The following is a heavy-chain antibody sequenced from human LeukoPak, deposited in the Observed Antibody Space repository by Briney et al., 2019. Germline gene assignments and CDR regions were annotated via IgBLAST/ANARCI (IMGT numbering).Heavy chain of an antibody. V-gene: IGHV1-46*01. CDR2: INPSGGST. J-gene: IGHJ3*01. CDR1: GYTFTGYY. D-gene: IGHD2/OR15-2a*01. Sequence: ASVKVSCKASGYTFTGYYMHWVRQAPGQGLEWMGIINPSGGSTDFAQKFQGRVAMTRDTSTSTVYMELSSLRSEDTAVYFCARVRMTRGAFDVWGQGTWVTVSS. CDR3: ARVRMTRGAFDV.